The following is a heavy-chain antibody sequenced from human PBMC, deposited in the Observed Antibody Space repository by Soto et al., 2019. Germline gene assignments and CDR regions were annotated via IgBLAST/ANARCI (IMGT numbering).Heavy chain of an antibody. Sequence: GGSLRLSCAASGFTFSSYAMSWVRQAPGKGLEWVSAISGSGGSTYYADSVKGRFTISRDNSKNTLYLQMNSLRAEDTAVYYCAKDGDSSGEIPMVYFQHWGQGTLVTVSS. J-gene: IGHJ1*01. CDR3: AKDGDSSGEIPMVYFQH. CDR2: ISGSGGST. D-gene: IGHD3-22*01. V-gene: IGHV3-23*01. CDR1: GFTFSSYA.